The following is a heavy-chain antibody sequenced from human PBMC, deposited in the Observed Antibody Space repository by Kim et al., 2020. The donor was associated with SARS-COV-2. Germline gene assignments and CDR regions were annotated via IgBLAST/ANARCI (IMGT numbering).Heavy chain of an antibody. D-gene: IGHD4-17*01. CDR1: GLDFNNYY. CDR2: ISGSSAYI. J-gene: IGHJ4*02. CDR3: ASYTVIDS. Sequence: GGSLRLSCAASGLDFNNYYMNWVRQAPGKRLEWVASISGSSAYIYYADSLRGRVTISRDNAKHTLYLEMHSLRAEDTAVYYCASYTVIDSWGQGTLVTVS. V-gene: IGHV3-21*06.